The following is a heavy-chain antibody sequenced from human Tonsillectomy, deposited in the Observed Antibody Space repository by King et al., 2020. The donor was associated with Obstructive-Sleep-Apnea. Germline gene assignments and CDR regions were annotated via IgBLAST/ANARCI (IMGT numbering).Heavy chain of an antibody. J-gene: IGHJ5*02. D-gene: IGHD3-10*01. V-gene: IGHV3-15*01. CDR2: IKSKNDGGET. Sequence: VQLVESGGGLVKPGGSLRLSCAASGFTFSNAWMSVVRQAPGKGLEWVGRIKSKNDGGETDYAAPVKGRFTIYRDDSKNTLDLQNKSLKTEDTAVYYCTTYRWFGEYLGAWGQGTLVTVSS. CDR3: TTYRWFGEYLGA. CDR1: GFTFSNAW.